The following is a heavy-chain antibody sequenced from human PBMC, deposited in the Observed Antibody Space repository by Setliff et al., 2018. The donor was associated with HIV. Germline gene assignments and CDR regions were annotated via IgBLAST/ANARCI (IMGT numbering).Heavy chain of an antibody. Sequence: ASVKVSCKASGYTFTSYGISWVRQAPGQGLEWMGWISAYNGNTNYAQKFQGRVTMTTDTSTTTAYMELRSLRSDDTAVYYCARDRSIIMTFGGGNAAFDIWGQGTMVTVS. CDR3: ARDRSIIMTFGGGNAAFDI. CDR2: ISAYNGNT. V-gene: IGHV1-18*01. J-gene: IGHJ3*02. CDR1: GYTFTSYG. D-gene: IGHD3-16*01.